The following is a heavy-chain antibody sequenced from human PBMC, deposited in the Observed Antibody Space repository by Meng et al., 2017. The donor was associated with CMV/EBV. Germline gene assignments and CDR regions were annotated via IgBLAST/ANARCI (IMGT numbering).Heavy chain of an antibody. CDR1: GFTFSSYW. V-gene: IGHV3-74*01. J-gene: IGHJ5*02. Sequence: GESLKISCAASGFTFSSYWKHWVRQAPGKGLVWVSRINSDGSSTSYADSVKGRFTISRDNAKNTLYLQMNSLRAEDTAVYYCGRGGSTSCCAWGQGTLVTVSS. CDR3: GRGGSTSCCA. CDR2: INSDGSST. D-gene: IGHD2-2*01.